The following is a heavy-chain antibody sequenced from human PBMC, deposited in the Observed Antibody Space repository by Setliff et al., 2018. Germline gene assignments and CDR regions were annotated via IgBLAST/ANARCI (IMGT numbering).Heavy chain of an antibody. J-gene: IGHJ4*02. V-gene: IGHV1-69*10. CDR3: AKRGSSSAFDY. CDR2: IIPILGIA. CDR1: GGTFSSYA. Sequence: SVKVSCKASGGTFSSYAISWVRQAPGQGLEWMGGIIPILGIANYAQKFQGRVTITTDESTSTAYMELSSLRSEDTAVYYCAKRGSSSAFDYWGQGTLVTVSS. D-gene: IGHD6-13*01.